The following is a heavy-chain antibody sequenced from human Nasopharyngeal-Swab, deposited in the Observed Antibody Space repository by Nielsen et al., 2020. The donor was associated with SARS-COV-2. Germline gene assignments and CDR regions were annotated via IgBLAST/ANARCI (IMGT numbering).Heavy chain of an antibody. J-gene: IGHJ3*02. CDR3: ARGHVLRYFDWLVKQINAFDI. Sequence: ASVKVSCKAAGYAFTSYDINCVRHATGQGLEWMGWMNPNSGNTGYAQKFQGRVTMTRNTSISTAYMELSSLRSEDTAVYYCARGHVLRYFDWLVKQINAFDIWGQGTMVTVSS. CDR1: GYAFTSYD. CDR2: MNPNSGNT. D-gene: IGHD3-9*01. V-gene: IGHV1-8*01.